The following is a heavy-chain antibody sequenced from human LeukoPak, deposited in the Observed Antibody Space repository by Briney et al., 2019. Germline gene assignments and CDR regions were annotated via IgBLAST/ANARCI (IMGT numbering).Heavy chain of an antibody. CDR3: ARGATSEDTAIVTGY. V-gene: IGHV3-30*03. Sequence: GGSLRLSCAASGFTFSSYGMHWVRQAPGKGLEWVAVISYDGSNKYYADSVKGRFTISRDNSKNTLYLQMNSLRAEDTAVYHCARGATSEDTAIVTGYWGQGTLVTVSS. D-gene: IGHD5-18*01. CDR1: GFTFSSYG. J-gene: IGHJ4*02. CDR2: ISYDGSNK.